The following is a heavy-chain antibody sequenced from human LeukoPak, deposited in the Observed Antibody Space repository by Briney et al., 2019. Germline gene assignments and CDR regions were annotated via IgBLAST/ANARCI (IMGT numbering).Heavy chain of an antibody. CDR3: ARGHYGVFDS. J-gene: IGHJ4*02. Sequence: GASVNVSCKASGYLFTSNGVTWLRQAPGQGPEWMGWISGYNGNTNYAQKHQGRVTMTTDTSTSTAYMELRSLTSDDMAVYYCARGHYGVFDSWGQGTLVTVSS. D-gene: IGHD4-17*01. CDR2: ISGYNGNT. V-gene: IGHV1-18*03. CDR1: GYLFTSNG.